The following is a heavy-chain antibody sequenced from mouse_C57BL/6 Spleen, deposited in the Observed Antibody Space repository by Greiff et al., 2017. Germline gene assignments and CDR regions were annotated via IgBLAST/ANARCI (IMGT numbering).Heavy chain of an antibody. J-gene: IGHJ2*01. CDR2: ISDGGSYT. Sequence: EVKLQESGGGLVKPGGSLKLSCAASGFTFSSYAMSWVRQTPEKRLEWVATISDGGSYTYYPDNVKGRFTISRDNAKNNLYLQMSHLKSEDTAMYYCARDGRTGSSFDYWGQGTTLTVSS. CDR3: ARDGRTGSSFDY. CDR1: GFTFSSYA. V-gene: IGHV5-4*01. D-gene: IGHD4-1*01.